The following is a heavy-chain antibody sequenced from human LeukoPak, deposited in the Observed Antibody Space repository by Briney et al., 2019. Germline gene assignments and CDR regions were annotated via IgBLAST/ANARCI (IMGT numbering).Heavy chain of an antibody. CDR1: GFTFSSYG. V-gene: IGHV3-30*18. D-gene: IGHD5-12*01. CDR3: AKKGPTRDFDY. J-gene: IGHJ4*02. Sequence: GGSLRLSCAASGFTFSSYGMHWVRQAPGKGLEWVAVISYDGSNKYYADSVKGRFTISRDNPKNTLYLQMNSLRAEDTAVYYCAKKGPTRDFDYWGQGTLVTVSS. CDR2: ISYDGSNK.